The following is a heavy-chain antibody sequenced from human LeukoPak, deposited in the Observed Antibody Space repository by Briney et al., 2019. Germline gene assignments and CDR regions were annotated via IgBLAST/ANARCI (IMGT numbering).Heavy chain of an antibody. Sequence: LAGGSLRLSCSASGFSVSSSYMSWVRQAPGKGLEWVSIIYSDGTTHYADSLRDRFIISRDNSKNTVSLQMHSLRADDTGIYYCTRDRPYFHLLTGWGNSAFDLWGQGTMVTVSS. D-gene: IGHD3-9*01. CDR2: IYSDGTT. J-gene: IGHJ3*01. V-gene: IGHV3-66*01. CDR1: GFSVSSSY. CDR3: TRDRPYFHLLTGWGNSAFDL.